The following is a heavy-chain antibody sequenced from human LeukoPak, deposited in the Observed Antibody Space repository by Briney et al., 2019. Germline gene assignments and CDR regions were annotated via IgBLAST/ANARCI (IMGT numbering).Heavy chain of an antibody. D-gene: IGHD2-2*01. CDR3: ARDSNYFDY. CDR1: GFTFISYA. J-gene: IGHJ4*02. Sequence: PGGPLSLSCAPSGFTFISYAMHWVRQAPAKGLEWVAVISYDGSNKYYADSVKGRFTISRDNSKNTLYLQMNSLRAEDTAVYYCARDSNYFDYWGQGTLVTVSS. V-gene: IGHV3-30*04. CDR2: ISYDGSNK.